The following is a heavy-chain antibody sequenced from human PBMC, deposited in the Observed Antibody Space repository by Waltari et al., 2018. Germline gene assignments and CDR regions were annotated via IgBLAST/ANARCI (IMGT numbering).Heavy chain of an antibody. Sequence: QVQLVQSGAEVKKPGASVKVSCKASGYTFTSYYMHWVRQAPGQGLEWMGIINPSGGSTSYAKRFQGRVTMTRDTSTSTVYMELSSLRSEDTAVYYCARGRSPTCFDYWGQGTLVTVSS. J-gene: IGHJ4*02. V-gene: IGHV1-46*01. CDR1: GYTFTSYY. CDR2: INPSGGST. CDR3: ARGRSPTCFDY.